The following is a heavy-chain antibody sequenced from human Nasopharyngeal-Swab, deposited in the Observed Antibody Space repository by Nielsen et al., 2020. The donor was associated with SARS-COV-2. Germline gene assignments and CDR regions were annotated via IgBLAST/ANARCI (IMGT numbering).Heavy chain of an antibody. V-gene: IGHV3-23*03. CDR2: IHSGGSST. Sequence: WIRQPPGQGLEWVSVIHSGGSSTYYEDSVKGRCTISRDNSKNTLYLQMNSLRAEDTAVYYCAKSTTVSRWANYYYGMDVWGQGTTVTVSS. D-gene: IGHD4-17*01. J-gene: IGHJ6*02. CDR3: AKSTTVSRWANYYYGMDV.